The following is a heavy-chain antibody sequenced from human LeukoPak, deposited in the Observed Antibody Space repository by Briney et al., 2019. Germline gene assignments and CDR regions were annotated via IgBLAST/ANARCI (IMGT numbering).Heavy chain of an antibody. CDR3: AGYGDYVDH. V-gene: IGHV3-23*01. D-gene: IGHD4-17*01. CDR2: ISGSGGRT. Sequence: GGSLRLSCTASGFTFSSYAMSWVRQAPGKGLEWVSAISGSGGRTYYADSVKGRFTISRDNSKNTLYLQMNSLRAEDTAVYYCAGYGDYVDHWRQATLVTVSS. CDR1: GFTFSSYA. J-gene: IGHJ4*02.